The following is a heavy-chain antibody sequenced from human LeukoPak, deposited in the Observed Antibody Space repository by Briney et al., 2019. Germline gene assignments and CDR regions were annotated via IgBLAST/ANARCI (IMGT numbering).Heavy chain of an antibody. CDR3: AKGEDRVVLLWFGELLGTQYYFDY. D-gene: IGHD3-10*01. Sequence: ASVKVSCKASGYTFTSYDINWVRQATGQGLEWMGWMNPNSGNTGYAQKFQGRVTMTRNTSISTAYMELSSLRAEDTAVYYCAKGEDRVVLLWFGELLGTQYYFDYWGQGTLVTVSS. CDR1: GYTFTSYD. V-gene: IGHV1-8*01. CDR2: MNPNSGNT. J-gene: IGHJ4*02.